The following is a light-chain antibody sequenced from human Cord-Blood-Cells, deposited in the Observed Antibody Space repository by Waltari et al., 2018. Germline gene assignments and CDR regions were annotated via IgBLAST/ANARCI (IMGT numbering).Light chain of an antibody. CDR1: KLGDKY. CDR3: QAWDSSTYV. J-gene: IGLJ1*01. V-gene: IGLV3-1*01. Sequence: SYELTQPPSVSVSPGQTASITCSGDKLGDKYACWYQQKPGQSPVLVIYQGSKRPSGSPGRFSGSNSGNTPTLTSSGTQAMDGADYYWQAWDSSTYVFGTGTKVTVL. CDR2: QGS.